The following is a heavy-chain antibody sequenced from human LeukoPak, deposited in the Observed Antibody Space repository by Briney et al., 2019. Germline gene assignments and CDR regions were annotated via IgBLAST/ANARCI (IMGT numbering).Heavy chain of an antibody. D-gene: IGHD3-3*01. CDR1: GFTFSSYA. CDR2: IRYDGSNK. V-gene: IGHV3-30*02. J-gene: IGHJ4*02. Sequence: QPGRSLRLSCAASGFTFSSYAMHWVRQAPCKGLEWVAFIRYDGSNKYYADSVKGRFTISRDNSKNTLYLQMNSLRAEDTAVYYCAKDYDFWSGYDTTFDYWGQGTLVTVSS. CDR3: AKDYDFWSGYDTTFDY.